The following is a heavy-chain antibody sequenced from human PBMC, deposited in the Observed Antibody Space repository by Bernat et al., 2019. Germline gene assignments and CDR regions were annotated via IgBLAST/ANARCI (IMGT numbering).Heavy chain of an antibody. CDR2: IKSKTDGGTT. CDR1: GFTFSNAW. V-gene: IGHV3-15*01. Sequence: EVQLVESGGGLVKPGGSLRLSCAASGFTFSNAWMSWVRQAPGKGLEWVGRIKSKTDGGTTDYAAPVKGRFTISRDDSKHTLYLQMNSLKTEDTAVYYCTTGVRVVAATRDAFDIWGQGTMVTVSS. D-gene: IGHD2-15*01. J-gene: IGHJ3*02. CDR3: TTGVRVVAATRDAFDI.